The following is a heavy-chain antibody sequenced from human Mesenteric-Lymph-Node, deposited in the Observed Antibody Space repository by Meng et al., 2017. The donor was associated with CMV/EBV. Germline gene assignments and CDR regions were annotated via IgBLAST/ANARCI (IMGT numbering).Heavy chain of an antibody. CDR1: GGSIRSYY. D-gene: IGHD3-22*01. V-gene: IGHV4-59*12. CDR2: IYFSGST. Sequence: SETLSLTCTVSGGSIRSYYWSWIRQPPGKGLEWIGYIYFSGSTNYNPSLKSRVTISVDTSKNQFSLRLTSVTAADTAVYYCSRVAITMFVVTGGINWFDPWGQGTLVTVSS. J-gene: IGHJ5*02. CDR3: SRVAITMFVVTGGINWFDP.